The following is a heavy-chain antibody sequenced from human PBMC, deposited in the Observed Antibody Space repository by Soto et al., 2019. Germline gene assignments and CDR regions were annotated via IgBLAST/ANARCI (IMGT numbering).Heavy chain of an antibody. CDR3: AKDAIMVSSSFNYFDF. V-gene: IGHV3-23*01. CDR1: GFIPSSYA. CDR2: ISGSGGAT. Sequence: EVQLLESGGGLVQPGGSLRLSCVVSGFIPSSYAMSWVRQAPGKGLEWVSGISGSGGATSYADSVKGRFTIPRDNSKNTLYLQMNNLSAEDTAIYYCAKDAIMVSSSFNYFDFWGQGALVTVSS. D-gene: IGHD6-13*01. J-gene: IGHJ4*02.